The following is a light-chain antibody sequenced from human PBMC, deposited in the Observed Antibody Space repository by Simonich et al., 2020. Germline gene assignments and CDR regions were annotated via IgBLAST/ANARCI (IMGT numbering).Light chain of an antibody. J-gene: IGKJ2*01. Sequence: DIVMTQSPDSLAVSLGERATINCKSSQSVLYSSNHQNYLAWYQQKPGQPPKLLMYWASTRESGFPDRFSGSGSGTDFTLTISSLQAEDVAVYYCQQYYSTPYTFGQGTKLEIK. V-gene: IGKV4-1*01. CDR3: QQYYSTPYT. CDR1: QSVLYSSNHQNY. CDR2: WAS.